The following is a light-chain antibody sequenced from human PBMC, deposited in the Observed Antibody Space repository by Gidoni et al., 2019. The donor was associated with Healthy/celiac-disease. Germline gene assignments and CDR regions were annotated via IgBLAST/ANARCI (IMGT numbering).Light chain of an antibody. V-gene: IGKV3-20*01. Sequence: EIVLTQSPGTLSLSPGERATLSCRARQSVSSSYLAWYQQKPGKAPRLLLYGASSRATGLPDRFSGSGSGTDFTLTISRLEPEDFAVYYCQQYGSSPTWTFGQGTKVEIK. CDR2: GAS. J-gene: IGKJ1*01. CDR1: QSVSSSY. CDR3: QQYGSSPTWT.